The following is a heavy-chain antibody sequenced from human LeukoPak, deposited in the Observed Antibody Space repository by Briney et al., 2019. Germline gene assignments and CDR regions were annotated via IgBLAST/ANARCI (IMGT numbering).Heavy chain of an antibody. V-gene: IGHV4-38-2*02. CDR3: ARSLRDTSSTAGYDS. CDR2: ISYRGDT. CDR1: GYSISSGHY. J-gene: IGHJ4*02. Sequence: PSETLSLTCTVSGYSISSGHYWAWIRAPPGKGLEWIGSISYRGDTYYNPSLKSRVTMSVDSSKSQLSLKVRSVTAADTAVYFCARSLRDTSSTAGYDSWGQGTLVTVSS. D-gene: IGHD2-2*01.